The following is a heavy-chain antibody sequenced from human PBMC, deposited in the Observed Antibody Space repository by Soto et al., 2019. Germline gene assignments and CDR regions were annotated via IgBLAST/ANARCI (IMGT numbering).Heavy chain of an antibody. D-gene: IGHD2-15*01. J-gene: IGHJ4*02. CDR3: ARGGLAYGGNRY. Sequence: QVQLQESGPGMVKPSQTLSLTCTVSGGSISSGDYYWSWIRQPPGQGLEWIGYIYYSGSTYYNPSLKSRVTISVDTSKNQFSLKRSSVTAADTAVYYCARGGLAYGGNRYWGQGTLVTVSS. CDR1: GGSISSGDYY. V-gene: IGHV4-30-4*01. CDR2: IYYSGST.